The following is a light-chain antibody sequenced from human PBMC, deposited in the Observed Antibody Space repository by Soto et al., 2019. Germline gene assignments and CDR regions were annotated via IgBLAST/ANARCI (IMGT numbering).Light chain of an antibody. V-gene: IGLV3-1*01. J-gene: IGLJ1*01. CDR1: KLGDKY. Sequence: SYELTQPPSVSVSPGQTASITCSGDKLGDKYACWYQQKPGQSPVLVIYQDSKRPSGIPERFSGSNSGNTATLTISGTPAMDEADYYCQAWDSSTNVFGTGSKVTGL. CDR2: QDS. CDR3: QAWDSSTNV.